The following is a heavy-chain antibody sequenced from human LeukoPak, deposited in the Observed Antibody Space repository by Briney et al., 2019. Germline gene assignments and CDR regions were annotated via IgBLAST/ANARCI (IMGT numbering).Heavy chain of an antibody. Sequence: GGSLRLSCTASGFTFSSYSMNWVRQAPGKGLEWVSFVSSSSTTTYYADSVKGRFTISRDNAKNSLYLQMSSLTDEDTAVYYCAKGMVRGVITPNDYWGQGTLVTVSS. V-gene: IGHV3-48*02. D-gene: IGHD3-10*01. J-gene: IGHJ4*02. CDR3: AKGMVRGVITPNDY. CDR1: GFTFSSYS. CDR2: VSSSSTTT.